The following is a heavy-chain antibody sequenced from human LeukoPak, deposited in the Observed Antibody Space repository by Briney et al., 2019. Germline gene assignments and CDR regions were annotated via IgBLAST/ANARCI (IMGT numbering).Heavy chain of an antibody. J-gene: IGHJ4*02. CDR3: SSDSSGFYD. V-gene: IGHV3-15*01. Sequence: PGGSLRLSCAASGFSFSNTWMSWVRQAPGKGLEWVGRIKSRSDGGTTDYTAPVKGRFTISRDDSKNTLYLQMNSLKTEDTATYYCSSDSSGFYDWGQGTLVTASP. CDR1: GFSFSNTW. D-gene: IGHD6-19*01. CDR2: IKSRSDGGTT.